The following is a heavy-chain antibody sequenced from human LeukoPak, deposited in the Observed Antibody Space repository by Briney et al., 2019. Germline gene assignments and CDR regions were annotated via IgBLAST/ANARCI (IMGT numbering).Heavy chain of an antibody. CDR3: ALSVAGTGYA. V-gene: IGHV1-8*02. Sequence: ASVKVSCKASGGTFSSYAISWVRQATGQGLEWMGWVNPNSGNTGYAQKFQGRVTMTRNTSISTAYMELSSLRSEDTAVYYCALSVAGTGYAWGQGTLVTVSS. CDR1: GGTFSSYA. CDR2: VNPNSGNT. J-gene: IGHJ5*02. D-gene: IGHD6-19*01.